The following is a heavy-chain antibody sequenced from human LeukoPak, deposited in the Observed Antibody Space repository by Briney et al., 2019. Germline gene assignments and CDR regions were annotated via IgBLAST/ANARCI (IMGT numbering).Heavy chain of an antibody. J-gene: IGHJ4*02. CDR1: GYTFTSYG. D-gene: IGHD3-22*01. CDR2: ISAYNGNT. CDR3: ARWLTYGNFDY. V-gene: IGHV1-18*01. Sequence: GASVRVSCKASGYTFTSYGISWVRQAPGQGLEWMGWISAYNGNTNYTQNLQGRVTTTTDTSTSTAYMELRSLRSDNTAVYYCARWLTYGNFDYWGQGTLVTVSS.